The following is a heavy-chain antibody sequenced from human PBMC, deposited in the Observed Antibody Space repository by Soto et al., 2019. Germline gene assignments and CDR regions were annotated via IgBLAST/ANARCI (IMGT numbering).Heavy chain of an antibody. V-gene: IGHV3-23*01. D-gene: IGHD2-15*01. CDR2: ISGSGTII. CDR3: AKDGLGCSGGSCYSPYPFDF. Sequence: PGGSLRLSCAASGFTFRSYAMNWVRQAPGKGLEWVSVISGSGTIIYYADSVKGRFTISRDNSKNTLYLQMNSLRAEDTAVYYCAKDGLGCSGGSCYSPYPFDFWGQGTLVTVSS. J-gene: IGHJ4*02. CDR1: GFTFRSYA.